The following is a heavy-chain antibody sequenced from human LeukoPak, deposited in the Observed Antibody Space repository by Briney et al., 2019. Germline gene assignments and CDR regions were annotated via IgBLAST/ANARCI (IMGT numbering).Heavy chain of an antibody. CDR1: GFTFDSHA. CDR3: AREGLERIFHFDY. V-gene: IGHV3-23*01. J-gene: IGHJ4*02. D-gene: IGHD1-1*01. CDR2: ITGNGFET. Sequence: PGGSLRLSCAASGFTFDSHAMAWVRQAPGAGLEWVSGITGNGFETFYADPVRGRFTISRDNSKNTLYLQMNSLRAEDMALYYCAREGLERIFHFDYWGQGTLVTVSS.